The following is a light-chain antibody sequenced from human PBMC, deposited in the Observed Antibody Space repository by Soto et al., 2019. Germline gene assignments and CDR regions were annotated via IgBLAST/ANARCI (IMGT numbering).Light chain of an antibody. CDR3: CSYAGGGTYV. CDR2: EGN. V-gene: IGLV2-23*01. Sequence: QSALTQPASVSGSPGQSITISCTGTSSDVGNYNLVSWYQQHPGKAPKLMMYEGNERPSGVSNRFSGSKSGNTASLTISGLQAEDEADYYCCSYAGGGTYVFGTGTKVTVL. CDR1: SSDVGNYNL. J-gene: IGLJ1*01.